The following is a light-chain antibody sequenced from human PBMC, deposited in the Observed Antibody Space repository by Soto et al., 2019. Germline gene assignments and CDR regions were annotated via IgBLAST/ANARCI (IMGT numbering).Light chain of an antibody. Sequence: DKLMSQSPATLSVSPGERVTLSCRASQNIHNHMSWFLQKPGQTPRLLIYDAIIRAPDVPARFSGSWSGTESTLTINSLQSEDFAVYYCQQYGSSPWTFGQGTKVDI. J-gene: IGKJ1*01. CDR2: DAI. CDR1: QNIHNH. CDR3: QQYGSSPWT. V-gene: IGKV3-15*01.